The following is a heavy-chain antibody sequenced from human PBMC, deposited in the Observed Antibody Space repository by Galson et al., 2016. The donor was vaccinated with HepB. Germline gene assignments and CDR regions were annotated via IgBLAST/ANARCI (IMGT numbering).Heavy chain of an antibody. CDR2: IHYSEGT. CDR3: AKTGGVGITPFDS. D-gene: IGHD1-14*01. CDR1: GVSIRSPY. J-gene: IGHJ4*02. V-gene: IGHV4-59*11. Sequence: SETLSLTCTVSGVSIRSPYWSWIRQPPGKGLEWIAYIHYSEGTDYNPSLKSRVSISLDTSRNQFSLKLNSVTAADTAMYFCAKTGGVGITPFDSWGQGTLVTVSS.